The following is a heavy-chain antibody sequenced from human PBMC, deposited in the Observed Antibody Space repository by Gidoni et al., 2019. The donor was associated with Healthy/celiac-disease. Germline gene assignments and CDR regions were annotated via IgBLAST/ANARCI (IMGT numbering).Heavy chain of an antibody. CDR2: IYYSGST. V-gene: IGHV4-39*01. CDR3: ARGAIHLYNWFDP. Sequence: QLQLQESGPGLVKPSEPLSLTCTVSGGSISSSSYYWGWIRQPPGKGLEWIGSIYYSGSTYYNPSLKSRVTISVDTSKNQFSLKLSSVTAADTAVYYCARGAIHLYNWFDPWGQGTLVTVSS. J-gene: IGHJ5*02. CDR1: GGSISSSSYY.